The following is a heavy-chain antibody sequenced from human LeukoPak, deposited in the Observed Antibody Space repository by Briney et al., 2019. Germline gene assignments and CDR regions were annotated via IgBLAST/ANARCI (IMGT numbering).Heavy chain of an antibody. J-gene: IGHJ3*02. V-gene: IGHV3-21*01. Sequence: GGSLRLSCAASGFTFSSYSMNWVRQAPGKGLEWVSSISSRSSYIYYADSVKGRFTISRDNAKNSLYLQMNSLRAEDTAVYYCAREWDVLLWFGELLGPGAFDIWGQGTMVTVSS. CDR1: GFTFSSYS. CDR3: AREWDVLLWFGELLGPGAFDI. CDR2: ISSRSSYI. D-gene: IGHD3-10*01.